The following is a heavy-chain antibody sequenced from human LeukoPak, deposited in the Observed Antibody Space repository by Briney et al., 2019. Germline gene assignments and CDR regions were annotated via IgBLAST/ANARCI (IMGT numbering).Heavy chain of an antibody. CDR2: ISSSTSII. CDR3: GKGLPGSDFWGCNGYYYGKDV. Sequence: GGSLRLSCAASGFTFSSYSMNWVRQAPGKGLEWVSYISSSTSIIYYADSVKGRFTISRDNAKNSLYLQMNRLRAEDTAVYYCGKGLPGSDFWGCNGYYYGKDVLGQGTTVTVS. V-gene: IGHV3-48*01. D-gene: IGHD3-3*01. CDR1: GFTFSSYS. J-gene: IGHJ6*02.